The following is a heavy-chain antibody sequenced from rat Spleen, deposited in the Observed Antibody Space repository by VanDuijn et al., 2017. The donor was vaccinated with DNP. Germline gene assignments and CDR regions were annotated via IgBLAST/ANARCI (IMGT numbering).Heavy chain of an antibody. J-gene: IGHJ2*01. CDR1: GFTFSIFD. V-gene: IGHV5-25*01. D-gene: IGHD4-3*01. CDR3: IRWNSGHFDY. CDR2: ITTSAGGT. Sequence: EVQLVESGGDLVQPGRSLKLSCAASGFTFSIFDMAWVRQAPTKGLEWVASITTSAGGTYYRDSVKGRFTVSRDNAESTLYLQMNSLRSEDMATYYCIRWNSGHFDYWGQGVMVTVSS.